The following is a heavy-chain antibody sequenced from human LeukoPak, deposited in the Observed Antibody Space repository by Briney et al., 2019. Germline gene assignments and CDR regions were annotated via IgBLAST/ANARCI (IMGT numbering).Heavy chain of an antibody. CDR2: IYYSGST. Sequence: SETLSLTCTVSGGSISSGGYYWSWIRQHPGKGLEWIGYIYYSGSTYYNPSLKSRVTISVDTSKNQFSLKLSSVTAADTAVYYCARGSLTYYDSSGYYYRAFDIWGQGAMVTVSS. J-gene: IGHJ3*02. D-gene: IGHD3-22*01. V-gene: IGHV4-31*03. CDR3: ARGSLTYYDSSGYYYRAFDI. CDR1: GGSISSGGYY.